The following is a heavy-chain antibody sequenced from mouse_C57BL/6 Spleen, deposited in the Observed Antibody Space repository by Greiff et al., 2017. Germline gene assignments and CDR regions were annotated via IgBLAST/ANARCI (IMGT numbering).Heavy chain of an antibody. CDR1: GYAFSSYW. CDR3: ASSHYYGSSRWFAY. CDR2: IYPGDGDT. V-gene: IGHV1-80*01. D-gene: IGHD1-1*01. J-gene: IGHJ3*01. Sequence: VQLQQSGAELVKPGASVKISCKASGYAFSSYWMNWVKQRPGMGLEWIGQIYPGDGDTNYNGKFKGKATLTADKSSSTAYMQLSSLTSEDSAVYFCASSHYYGSSRWFAYWGQGTLVTVSA.